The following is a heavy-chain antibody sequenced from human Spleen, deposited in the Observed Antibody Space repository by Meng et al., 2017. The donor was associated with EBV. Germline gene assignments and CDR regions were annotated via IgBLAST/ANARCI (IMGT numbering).Heavy chain of an antibody. V-gene: IGHV4-4*02. J-gene: IGHJ5*02. Sequence: QVQRQEAVPGPGKPSGTLSRTCAVSGGSISSSNWWSWVRQPPGKGLEWIGEIYHTGSTTYNPSLESRVTISVDKSKNQISLNLRSVTAADTAVYYCAQRERWGLDPWGQGTLVTVSS. CDR1: GGSISSSNW. D-gene: IGHD3-16*01. CDR2: IYHTGST. CDR3: AQRERWGLDP.